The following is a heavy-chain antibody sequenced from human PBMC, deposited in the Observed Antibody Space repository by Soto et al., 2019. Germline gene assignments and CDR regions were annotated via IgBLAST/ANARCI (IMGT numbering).Heavy chain of an antibody. Sequence: EVQLLESGGGVVQPGGSLRLSCVASGFNFKKFAMAWVRQAAGEGLEWVSGISWCGGSAPYADSVKGRFSIARDDSKNTVSLQLNSLRVEDTAQYYCAKADGQQWLIPHLDNWGQGTLVTVS. V-gene: IGHV3-23*01. CDR2: ISWCGGSA. J-gene: IGHJ4*02. CDR3: AKADGQQWLIPHLDN. CDR1: GFNFKKFA. D-gene: IGHD6-19*01.